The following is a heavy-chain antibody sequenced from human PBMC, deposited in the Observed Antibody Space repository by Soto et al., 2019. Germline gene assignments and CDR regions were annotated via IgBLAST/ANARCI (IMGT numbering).Heavy chain of an antibody. CDR3: ARDWVITGTTLGPGY. CDR1: GYTFTSYY. D-gene: IGHD1-7*01. CDR2: INPSGGST. J-gene: IGHJ4*02. V-gene: IGHV1-46*01. Sequence: QVQLVQSGAEVKKPGASVKVSCKASGYTFTSYYMHWVRQAPGQGLEWMGIINPSGGSTSYAQKCQGRVTMTRDTSTSTVYMEPSSLRSEDTAVYYCARDWVITGTTLGPGYWGQGTLVTVSS.